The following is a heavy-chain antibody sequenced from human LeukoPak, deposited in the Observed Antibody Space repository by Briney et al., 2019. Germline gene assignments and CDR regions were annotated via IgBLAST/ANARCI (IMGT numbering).Heavy chain of an antibody. V-gene: IGHV4-34*01. CDR3: ARRVVGATAAFDL. D-gene: IGHD1-26*01. J-gene: IGHJ2*01. CDR2: INHSGST. CDR1: GGSFSGYY. Sequence: PSETLSLTCAVYGGSFSGYYWSWIRQPPGKGLEWIGEINHSGSTNYNPSLKSRVTISVDTSKNQFSLKLSSVTAADTAVYYCARRVVGATAAFDLWGRGTLVTVSS.